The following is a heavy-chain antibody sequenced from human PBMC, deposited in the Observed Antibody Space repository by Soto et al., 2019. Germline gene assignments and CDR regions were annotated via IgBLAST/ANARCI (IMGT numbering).Heavy chain of an antibody. Sequence: SGPTLVNPTQTLTLTCTFSGFSLTSGVVGVGWIRQPPGEALEWLALIYWNDEQYYNPSLRNRLTITRDTSKNQVVLTMTNMDPVATATYYPEKTLPGPSGYDVWGQGTTVTVSS. V-gene: IGHV2-5*01. CDR1: GFSLTSGVVG. CDR2: IYWNDEQ. J-gene: IGHJ6*02. CDR3: EKTLPGPSGYDV. D-gene: IGHD6-25*01.